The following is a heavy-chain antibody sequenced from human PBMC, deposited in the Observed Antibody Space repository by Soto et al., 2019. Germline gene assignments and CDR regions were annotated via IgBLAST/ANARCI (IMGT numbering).Heavy chain of an antibody. J-gene: IGHJ4*02. V-gene: IGHV1-18*01. CDR3: ARDLIVGATSPSTY. CDR1: GYTFTSYG. CDR2: ISAYSGNT. D-gene: IGHD1-26*01. Sequence: ASVKVSCKASGYTFTSYGISWVRQAPGQGLEWMGWISAYSGNTNYAQKLQGRVTMTTDTSTSTAYMELRSLRSDDTAVYYCARDLIVGATSPSTYWGQGTLVTVSS.